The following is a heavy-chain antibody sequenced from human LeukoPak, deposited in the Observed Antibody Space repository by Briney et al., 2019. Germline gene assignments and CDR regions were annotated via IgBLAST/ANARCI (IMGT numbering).Heavy chain of an antibody. D-gene: IGHD3-22*01. CDR1: GGTFSSYA. CDR3: ARSNTYYYDSSGYYADH. V-gene: IGHV1-69*05. CDR2: IIPIFGTA. J-gene: IGHJ4*02. Sequence: SVKVSCKASGGTFSSYAISWVRQAPGQGLEWMGGIIPIFGTANYAQKFQGRVTITTDESTSTAYMELSSLRSEDTAVYYCARSNTYYYDSSGYYADHWGQGTLVTVSS.